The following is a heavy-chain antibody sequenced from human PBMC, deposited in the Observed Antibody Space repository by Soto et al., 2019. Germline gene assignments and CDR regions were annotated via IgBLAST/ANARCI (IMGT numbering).Heavy chain of an antibody. V-gene: IGHV3-23*01. D-gene: IGHD6-13*01. CDR3: AKDTYSSSWYF. Sequence: PGESLRLSCAGSGFTFINYAMTWVRQAPGKGLEWVSSISNRGSDTYYVDSVKGRFTISRDNSKNTLYLQMNSLRAEDTAVYYCAKDTYSSSWYFWGQGTLVTVSS. CDR2: ISNRGSDT. CDR1: GFTFINYA. J-gene: IGHJ4*02.